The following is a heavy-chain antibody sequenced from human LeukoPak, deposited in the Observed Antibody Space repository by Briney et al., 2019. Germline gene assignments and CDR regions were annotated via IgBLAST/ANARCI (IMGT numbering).Heavy chain of an antibody. J-gene: IGHJ5*02. Sequence: SETLSLTCTVSGGSISSGSYYWGWIRQPPGKGLGWIGSIYYIGSTYYNPSLKSRVTISVDTSKNQFSLKLTSVTAADTAVYYCARHLRPSVWFGELLHWFDPWGQGTLVTVSS. CDR1: GGSISSGSYY. D-gene: IGHD3-10*01. V-gene: IGHV4-39*01. CDR2: IYYIGST. CDR3: ARHLRPSVWFGELLHWFDP.